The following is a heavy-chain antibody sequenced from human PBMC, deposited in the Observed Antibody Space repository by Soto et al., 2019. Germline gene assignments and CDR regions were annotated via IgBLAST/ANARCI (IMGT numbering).Heavy chain of an antibody. CDR3: ARDEGYSYGLGYYYYGMDV. D-gene: IGHD5-18*01. CDR2: IYYSGST. J-gene: IGHJ6*02. Sequence: SETLSLTCTVSGGSISSYYWSWIRQPPGKXLEWIGYIYYSGSTNYNPSLKSRVTISVDTSKNQFSLKLSSVTAADTAVYYCARDEGYSYGLGYYYYGMDVWGQGTTVTVSS. V-gene: IGHV4-59*01. CDR1: GGSISSYY.